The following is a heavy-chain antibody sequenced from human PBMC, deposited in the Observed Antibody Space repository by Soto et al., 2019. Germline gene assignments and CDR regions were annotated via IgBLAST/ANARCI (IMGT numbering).Heavy chain of an antibody. Sequence: GGSLRLSCAASGFTFSTYCMHWVRQAPGKGLEWVAVIRYDGSTENYADSVKGRFSISRDNSKNILYMEMNNVRVEDMAVYYCARYDGAVAAFDVWGQGTKVTVSS. V-gene: IGHV3-33*01. CDR1: GFTFSTYC. CDR3: ARYDGAVAAFDV. CDR2: IRYDGSTE. J-gene: IGHJ3*01. D-gene: IGHD3-16*01.